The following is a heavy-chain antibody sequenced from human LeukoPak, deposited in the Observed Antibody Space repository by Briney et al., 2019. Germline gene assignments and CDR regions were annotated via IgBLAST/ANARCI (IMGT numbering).Heavy chain of an antibody. V-gene: IGHV3-21*01. CDR1: GFPFSAYS. J-gene: IGHJ4*02. CDR2: ISGSSAYV. D-gene: IGHD3-22*01. Sequence: GGSLRLSCAASGFPFSAYSMNWVRRAPGKGLEWVSSISGSSAYVYYADSVKGRFTVSRDNAKNSLYLQMSSLRAEDTDVYYCAKAYYDSSGYSYYFDYWGQGTPVTVSS. CDR3: AKAYYDSSGYSYYFDY.